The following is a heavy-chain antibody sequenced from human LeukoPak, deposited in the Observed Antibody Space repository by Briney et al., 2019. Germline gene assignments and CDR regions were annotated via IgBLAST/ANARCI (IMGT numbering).Heavy chain of an antibody. CDR3: AKDGDSSGYYYRYFDL. D-gene: IGHD3-22*01. CDR2: INSDGTTT. Sequence: GGSLRLSCAASGFTLSTYWMHWVRQAPGKGLVWVSRINSDGTTTTYADSVKGRFTISRDNAKNTLYLQMNSLRAGDTAVYYCAKDGDSSGYYYRYFDLWGRGTLVTVSS. V-gene: IGHV3-74*01. J-gene: IGHJ2*01. CDR1: GFTLSTYW.